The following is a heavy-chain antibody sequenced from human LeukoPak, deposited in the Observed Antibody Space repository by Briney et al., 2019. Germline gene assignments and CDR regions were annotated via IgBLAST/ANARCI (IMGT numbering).Heavy chain of an antibody. CDR3: ARELLFTGVFDY. Sequence: PGGPLRLCCAASGFTFSSYLMTWVRQAPGKGLELVANIKQDGNNKYYVDSVKHRFSISRDNANNSLYLQINSLRAEGTGVFFCARELLFTGVFDYWGQGTLVTVSS. CDR1: GFTFSSYL. J-gene: IGHJ4*02. CDR2: IKQDGNNK. D-gene: IGHD2-8*02. V-gene: IGHV3-7*01.